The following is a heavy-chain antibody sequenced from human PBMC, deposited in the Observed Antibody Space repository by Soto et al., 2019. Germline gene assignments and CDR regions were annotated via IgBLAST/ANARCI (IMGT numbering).Heavy chain of an antibody. Sequence: GASLRLSCAASGFTFSSYDMSWVRQAPGKGLEWVSTISGSCGGTYYADSMKGRFTISRDQSKNTLYLQMYSLRVEATAVYDGARESDHWGQGTLVTVSS. J-gene: IGHJ4*02. CDR1: GFTFSSYD. V-gene: IGHV3-23*01. CDR2: ISGSCGGT. CDR3: ARESDH.